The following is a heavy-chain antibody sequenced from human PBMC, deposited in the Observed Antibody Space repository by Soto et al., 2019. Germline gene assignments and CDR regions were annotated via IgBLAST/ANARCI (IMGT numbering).Heavy chain of an antibody. J-gene: IGHJ4*02. V-gene: IGHV3-23*04. Sequence: EVQLVESGGASVQPGGSLTLSCAASGFAFFSHVMSWVRQAPGKGLEWVSTVKTTGDTTFYAGPVKGRFTASRDDSKSTLFLHMYSLRVEDTATYYCTKDVTGDVGADYWGQGTPVTVSS. D-gene: IGHD2-21*02. CDR2: VKTTGDTT. CDR3: TKDVTGDVGADY. CDR1: GFAFFSHV.